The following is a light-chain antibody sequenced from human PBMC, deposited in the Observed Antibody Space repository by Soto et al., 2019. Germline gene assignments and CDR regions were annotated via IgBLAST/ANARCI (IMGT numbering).Light chain of an antibody. V-gene: IGKV3-15*01. J-gene: IGKJ1*01. CDR1: HSVSRN. CDR2: GAS. CDR3: QQYNNWPQWT. Sequence: EILMTQSPATLSVSPGERATLSCRASHSVSRNLAWYQQKPGQTPRLLIYGASARATGTPARFSGSGSGTEYTLTISSVQSEDFAVYYCQQYNNWPQWTFGQGTKVESK.